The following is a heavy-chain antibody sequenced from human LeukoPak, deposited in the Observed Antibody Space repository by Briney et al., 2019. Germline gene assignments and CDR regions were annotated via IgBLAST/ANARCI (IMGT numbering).Heavy chain of an antibody. J-gene: IGHJ4*02. Sequence: SSXTLSLTCTVAGGSISSYYWSWIRQPPGKGLEWVGYIYYSGSTNYNTSLKRGVTISVDTSKNQFSLKLSSVTAADTAVYYCARGGYRSDYWGQGTLVTVSS. D-gene: IGHD5-12*01. CDR2: IYYSGST. CDR3: ARGGYRSDY. CDR1: GGSISSYY. V-gene: IGHV4-59*01.